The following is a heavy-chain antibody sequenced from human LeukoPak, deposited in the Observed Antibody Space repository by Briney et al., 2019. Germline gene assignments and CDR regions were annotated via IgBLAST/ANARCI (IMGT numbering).Heavy chain of an antibody. Sequence: GGSLRLSCAVSGFSVSSNYMHWVRQAPGKGLQWVAVIYGAETANYADSVRGRFTISRDNAENTLYLQMNNLRVEDTALYYRGTMSNYDSGGYYDSWGLGTLVTVSS. CDR1: GFSVSSNY. CDR2: IYGAETA. CDR3: GTMSNYDSGGYYDS. J-gene: IGHJ5*01. V-gene: IGHV3-53*01. D-gene: IGHD3-22*01.